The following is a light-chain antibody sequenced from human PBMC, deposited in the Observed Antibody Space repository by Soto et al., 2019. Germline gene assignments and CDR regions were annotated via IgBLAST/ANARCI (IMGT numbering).Light chain of an antibody. CDR3: QQYNTFSWT. V-gene: IGKV1-5*01. CDR2: DAS. J-gene: IGKJ1*01. CDR1: QRISTW. Sequence: DIQMTQSPSTLSGSVGDRVTITCRASQRISTWLAWYQQKPGKAPKLLISDASSLETGVPSRFSGSGSGTEFTLTISSLHPDDFATYFCQQYNTFSWTFGQGTKVDIK.